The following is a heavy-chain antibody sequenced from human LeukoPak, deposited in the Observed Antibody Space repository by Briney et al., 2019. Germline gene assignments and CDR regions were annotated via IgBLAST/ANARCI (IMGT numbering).Heavy chain of an antibody. CDR2: ISAYNGNT. CDR1: GYTFTSYG. V-gene: IGHV1-18*01. D-gene: IGHD3-22*01. Sequence: ASVKVSCKASGYTFTSYGISWVRQAPGQGLEWMGWISAYNGNTNYAQKLQGRATMTTDTSTSTAYMELRSLRSDDTAVYYCARDYYDSSGGDYFAYWGQGTLVTVSS. J-gene: IGHJ4*02. CDR3: ARDYYDSSGGDYFAY.